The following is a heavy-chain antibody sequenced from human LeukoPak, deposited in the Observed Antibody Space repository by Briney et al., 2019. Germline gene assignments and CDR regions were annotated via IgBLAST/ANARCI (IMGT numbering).Heavy chain of an antibody. J-gene: IGHJ4*02. D-gene: IGHD2-15*01. V-gene: IGHV1-18*01. Sequence: GASVKVSCKASGYTFTSYGISWVRQAPGQGLEWMGWISAYNGNTNYAQKLQGRVTMTTDTSTSTAYMGLRSLRSDDTAVYYCASYLRDATSLDYWGQGTLVTVSS. CDR2: ISAYNGNT. CDR3: ASYLRDATSLDY. CDR1: GYTFTSYG.